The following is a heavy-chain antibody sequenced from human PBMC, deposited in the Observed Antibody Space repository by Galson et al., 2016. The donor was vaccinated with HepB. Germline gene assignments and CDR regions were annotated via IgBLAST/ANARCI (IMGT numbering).Heavy chain of an antibody. D-gene: IGHD3-10*01. CDR2: IYHIGST. Sequence: SETLSLTCAVSGGSISSRSWWSWVRQPPGKGLEWIGEIYHIGSTNYNPSLTSRVTISVDKSKNHLSLKMSSVTSADTAGYYCATDGVVRGVIGPEYYFDYWGQGTLVTVSS. V-gene: IGHV4-4*02. CDR1: GGSISSRSW. J-gene: IGHJ4*02. CDR3: ATDGVVRGVIGPEYYFDY.